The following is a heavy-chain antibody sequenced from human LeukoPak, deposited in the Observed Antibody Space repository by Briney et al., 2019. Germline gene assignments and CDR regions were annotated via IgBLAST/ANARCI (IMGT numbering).Heavy chain of an antibody. V-gene: IGHV3-30*04. J-gene: IGHJ4*02. CDR1: GFTFSSYA. D-gene: IGHD6-6*01. Sequence: GRSLRLSCAASGFTFSSYAMHWVRQAPGKGLEWVAVISYDGSNKYYADSVKGRFTISRDNAKNSLYLQMNSLRAEDTAMYYCSSSGGGYWGQGTLVTVSS. CDR2: ISYDGSNK. CDR3: SSSGGGY.